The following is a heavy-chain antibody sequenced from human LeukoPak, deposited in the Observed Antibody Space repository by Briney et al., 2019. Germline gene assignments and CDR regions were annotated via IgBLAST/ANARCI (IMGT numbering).Heavy chain of an antibody. Sequence: GGSLRLSCAASGFTFITYTMAWVRQAPGRGLEWVSGISGHGGPYYADSVRGRFAISRDNSKSTLYLQMDSLRAEDTAVYYCAKDFGRNLGGPGSWGRGTLVIVSS. J-gene: IGHJ5*02. CDR1: GFTFITYT. D-gene: IGHD1-14*01. V-gene: IGHV3-23*01. CDR2: ISGHGGP. CDR3: AKDFGRNLGGPGS.